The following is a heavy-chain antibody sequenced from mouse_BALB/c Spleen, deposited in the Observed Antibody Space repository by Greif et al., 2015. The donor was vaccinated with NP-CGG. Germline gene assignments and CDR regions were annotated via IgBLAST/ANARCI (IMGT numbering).Heavy chain of an antibody. D-gene: IGHD1-1*01. CDR3: ARGYGPYYFDY. CDR1: GFTFSDYG. Sequence: EVKLMESGGGLVQPGGSRKLSCAASGFTFSDYGMAWVRQAPGKGPEWVAFISNLAYSIYYADTVTGRFTISRENAKNTLYLEMSSLRSEDTAMYYCARGYGPYYFDYWGQGTTLTVSS. J-gene: IGHJ2*01. CDR2: ISNLAYSI. V-gene: IGHV5-15*02.